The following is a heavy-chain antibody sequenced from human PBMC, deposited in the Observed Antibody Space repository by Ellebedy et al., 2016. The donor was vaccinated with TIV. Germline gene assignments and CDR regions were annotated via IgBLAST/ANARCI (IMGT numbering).Heavy chain of an antibody. V-gene: IGHV3-66*01. CDR3: ARGGYGPFRYFDY. D-gene: IGHD5-18*01. CDR2: IYSGGST. J-gene: IGHJ4*02. Sequence: GESLKISXAASGFTVSSNYMSWVRQAPGKGLEWVSVIYSGGSTYYADSVKGRFTISRDNSKNTLYLQMNSLRAEDTAVYYCARGGYGPFRYFDYWGQGTLVTVSS. CDR1: GFTVSSNY.